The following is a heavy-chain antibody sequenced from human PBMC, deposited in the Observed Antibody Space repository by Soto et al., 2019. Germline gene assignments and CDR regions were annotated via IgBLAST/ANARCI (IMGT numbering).Heavy chain of an antibody. CDR1: GFTFSSYW. Sequence: EVQLVESGGGLVQPGGSLRLSCAASGFTFSSYWMHWVRQAPGKGLVWVSRIKSDGSDTSYADSVKGRFTISRDNAKNTLYLQMSSPRAEDTVVYYCVRVAYGDLGGWGQGSLVTVSS. CDR2: IKSDGSDT. CDR3: VRVAYGDLGG. V-gene: IGHV3-74*01. J-gene: IGHJ4*02. D-gene: IGHD4-17*01.